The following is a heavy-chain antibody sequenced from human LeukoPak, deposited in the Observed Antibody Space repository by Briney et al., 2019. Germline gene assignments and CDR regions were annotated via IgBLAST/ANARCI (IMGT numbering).Heavy chain of an antibody. D-gene: IGHD1-7*01. CDR1: GYTFTSYD. CDR2: MNPNSGNT. CDR3: ARATGTTNWFDP. J-gene: IGHJ5*02. V-gene: IGHV1-8*01. Sequence: ASVKVSCKASGYTFTSYDINWVRQATGQGLEWMGWMNPNSGNTGYAQKFQGRVTMTRNTSISTAYMELSSLRSEDTAVYYCARATGTTNWFDPWGQGTLATVSS.